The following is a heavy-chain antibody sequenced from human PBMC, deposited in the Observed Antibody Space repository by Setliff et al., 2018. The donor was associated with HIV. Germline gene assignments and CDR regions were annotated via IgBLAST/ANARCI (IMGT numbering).Heavy chain of an antibody. CDR1: DGSISSSSYY. J-gene: IGHJ5*02. Sequence: SETLSLTCTVSDGSISSSSYYWGWIRQPPGKGLEWIGSIYYSGSTYYNPSLKSRVTISVDTSKNQFSLKLSSVTAADTAVYYCARHRRWSGYYMESNWFDPWGQGTLVTVSS. V-gene: IGHV4-39*01. CDR3: ARHRRWSGYYMESNWFDP. D-gene: IGHD3-3*01. CDR2: IYYSGST.